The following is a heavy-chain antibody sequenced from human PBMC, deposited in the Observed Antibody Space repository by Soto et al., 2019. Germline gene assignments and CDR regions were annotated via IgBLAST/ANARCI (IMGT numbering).Heavy chain of an antibody. Sequence: SETLSLTCTVSGGSISSNYWTWIRQHPGKGLEWIGYIYYSGSTYYNPSLKSRVTISVDTSKNQFSLKLSSVTAADTAVYYCARGDYDSSGYYTYAFDIWGQGTMVTVSS. CDR1: GGSISSNY. CDR2: IYYSGST. CDR3: ARGDYDSSGYYTYAFDI. J-gene: IGHJ3*02. D-gene: IGHD3-22*01. V-gene: IGHV4-31*03.